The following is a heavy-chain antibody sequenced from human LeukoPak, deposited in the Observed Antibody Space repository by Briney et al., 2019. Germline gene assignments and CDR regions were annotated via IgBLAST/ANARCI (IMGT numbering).Heavy chain of an antibody. V-gene: IGHV1-69*01. Sequence: SVKVSCKASGGTFSSYAISWVRQAPGQGLEWMGGIIPIFGTANYAQKFQGRVTITADESTSTAYMELSSLRSEDTAVYYCARVVPDDFWSGSYYYYGMDVWGQGTTVTISS. D-gene: IGHD3-3*01. CDR3: ARVVPDDFWSGSYYYYGMDV. CDR2: IIPIFGTA. J-gene: IGHJ6*02. CDR1: GGTFSSYA.